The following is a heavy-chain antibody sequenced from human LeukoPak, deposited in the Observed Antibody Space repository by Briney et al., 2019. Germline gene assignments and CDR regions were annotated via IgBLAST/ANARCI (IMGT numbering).Heavy chain of an antibody. CDR2: INHSGST. J-gene: IGHJ4*02. CDR3: ARRILYSKNHDY. Sequence: PSETLSLTCAVYGGSFSGYYWSWIRQPPGKGLEWIGEINHSGSTNYHPSLKSRVTISVDTSKNQFSLKLSSVTAADTAVYYCARRILYSKNHDYWGQGTLVTVSS. CDR1: GGSFSGYY. V-gene: IGHV4-34*01. D-gene: IGHD3-3*01.